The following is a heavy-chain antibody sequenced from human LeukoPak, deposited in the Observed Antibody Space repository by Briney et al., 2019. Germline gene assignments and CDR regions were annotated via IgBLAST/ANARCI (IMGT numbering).Heavy chain of an antibody. CDR3: AKWGDYDVLTGYYVSDY. CDR2: ITGSGGNT. V-gene: IGHV3-23*01. Sequence: SGGSLRLSCAASGFTFSSYAMSWVRQAPGKGLEWVSAITGSGGNTYYADSVKGRFTISRDNSKNTVFLQMNSLRAEDTAVYYCAKWGDYDVLTGYYVSDYWGQGTLVTVSS. J-gene: IGHJ4*02. CDR1: GFTFSSYA. D-gene: IGHD3-9*01.